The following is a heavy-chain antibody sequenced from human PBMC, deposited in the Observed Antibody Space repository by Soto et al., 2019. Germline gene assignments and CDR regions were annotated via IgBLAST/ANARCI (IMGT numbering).Heavy chain of an antibody. J-gene: IGHJ5*01. CDR3: ARDVSVRTSVFGF. D-gene: IGHD3-3*01. CDR2: ITPMSGTT. CDR1: GGTFYTYA. V-gene: IGHV1-69*01. Sequence: VHLVQSGAEVKRPGSSVRVSCTASGGTFYTYAFTWVRQVPGQGLEWMGGITPMSGTTNYAQKLHGRVTFSADESASTAYMELSNLSSDDTVVYYCARDVSVRTSVFGFWGQGTLITVSS.